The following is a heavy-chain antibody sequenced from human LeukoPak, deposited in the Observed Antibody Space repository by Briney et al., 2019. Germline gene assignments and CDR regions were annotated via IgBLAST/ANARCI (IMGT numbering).Heavy chain of an antibody. V-gene: IGHV4-4*07. CDR1: GGSISSYY. J-gene: IGHJ3*02. Sequence: SETLSLTCTVSGGSISSYYWSWIRQPAGKGLEWIGRIYTSGSTNYNPSLKSRVTMSVDTSKNQFSLKLSSVTAADTAAYYCARGRIYYDSSGYWVYYAFDIWGQGTMVTVSS. D-gene: IGHD3-22*01. CDR3: ARGRIYYDSSGYWVYYAFDI. CDR2: IYTSGST.